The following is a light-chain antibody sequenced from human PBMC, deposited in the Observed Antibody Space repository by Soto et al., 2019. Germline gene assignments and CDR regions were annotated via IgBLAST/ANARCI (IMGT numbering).Light chain of an antibody. CDR2: GAS. J-gene: IGKJ2*01. CDR3: QQRATWRT. Sequence: IVLTQSPATLSLSPGERATLSCRASQSVSRYLAWYQQKPGQAPRLLIYGASNRATGIPARFSGSGSGTDFTLTISRLEPEDFAVYYCQQRATWRTFGQGTKLEIK. V-gene: IGKV3-11*01. CDR1: QSVSRY.